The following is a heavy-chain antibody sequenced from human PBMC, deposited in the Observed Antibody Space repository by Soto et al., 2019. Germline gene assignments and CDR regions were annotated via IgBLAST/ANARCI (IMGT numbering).Heavy chain of an antibody. CDR2: IYYSGST. CDR1: GGSISSSSYY. V-gene: IGHV4-39*01. D-gene: IGHD6-13*01. CDR3: ARHDAGYSSSWYSIEFMDV. Sequence: PSETLSLTCTVSGGSISSSSYYWGWIRQPPGKGLEWIGSIYYSGSTYYNPSLKSRVTISVDTSKNQFSLKLSSVTAADTAVYYCARHDAGYSSSWYSIEFMDVWGQGTTVTVSS. J-gene: IGHJ6*02.